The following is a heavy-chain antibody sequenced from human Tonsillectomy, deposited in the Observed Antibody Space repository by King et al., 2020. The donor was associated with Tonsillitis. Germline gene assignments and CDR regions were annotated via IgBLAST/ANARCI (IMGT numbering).Heavy chain of an antibody. Sequence: VQLVESGGGVVQPGRSLRLSCAASGFTFTTYAMHWVRQAPGKGLEGVAFISYDGSNNSYTDSGKGRYTISRDNSKNTLYLQMNSLSAEDTAVYYCARAGFCDSTSCYRYYYYMDVWGKGTTVTVSS. CDR3: ARAGFCDSTSCYRYYYYMDV. D-gene: IGHD2-2*01. J-gene: IGHJ6*03. CDR2: ISYDGSNN. CDR1: GFTFTTYA. V-gene: IGHV3-30-3*01.